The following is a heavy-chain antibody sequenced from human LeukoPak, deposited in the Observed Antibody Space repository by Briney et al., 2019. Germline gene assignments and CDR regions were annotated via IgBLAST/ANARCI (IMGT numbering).Heavy chain of an antibody. Sequence: ASVKVSCKASGYIFTNYVVHWVRQAPGQRPEWMGWINAGNGDTKYSQNFQGRVTITRDTSASTAYMELSSLTSEDTALYYCARDDCGDTCYPGGYWGQGTLVTVSS. CDR2: INAGNGDT. CDR3: ARDDCGDTCYPGGY. V-gene: IGHV1-3*01. J-gene: IGHJ4*02. D-gene: IGHD2-21*01. CDR1: GYIFTNYV.